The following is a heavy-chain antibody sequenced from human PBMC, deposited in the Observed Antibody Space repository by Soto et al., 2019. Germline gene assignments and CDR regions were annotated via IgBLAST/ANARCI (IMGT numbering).Heavy chain of an antibody. Sequence: SETLSLTCAVYGGSFSGYYWSWIRQPPGKGLEWIGEINHSGNTNYNPSLKSRVTISVDTSKNQFSLKLSSVTAADTAVYYCARGPFLRAYAFDIWGQGTMVTVSS. CDR1: GGSFSGYY. V-gene: IGHV4-34*01. CDR3: ARGPFLRAYAFDI. D-gene: IGHD4-17*01. J-gene: IGHJ3*02. CDR2: INHSGNT.